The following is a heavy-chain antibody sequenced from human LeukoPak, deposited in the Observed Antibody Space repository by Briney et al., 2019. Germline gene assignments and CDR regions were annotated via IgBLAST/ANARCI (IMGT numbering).Heavy chain of an antibody. CDR2: ISSSSSYI. CDR3: AKSSSNLEVGATLDAFDI. Sequence: GGSLRLSCAASGFTFSSYSMNWVRQAPGKGLEWVSSISSSSSYIYYADSVKGRFTISRDNAKNSLYLQMNSLRAEDTAVYYCAKSSSNLEVGATLDAFDIWGQGTMVTVSS. CDR1: GFTFSSYS. V-gene: IGHV3-21*01. J-gene: IGHJ3*02. D-gene: IGHD1-26*01.